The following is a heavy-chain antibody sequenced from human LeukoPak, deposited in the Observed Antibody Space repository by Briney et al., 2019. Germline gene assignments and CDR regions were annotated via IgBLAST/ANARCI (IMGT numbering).Heavy chain of an antibody. CDR2: ISWNSGSI. CDR1: GFTFNDYA. D-gene: IGHD5-18*01. J-gene: IGHJ4*02. V-gene: IGHV3-9*01. CDR3: ARDRYSYGYDQYFDY. Sequence: PGGSLRLSCAASGFTFNDYAMHWVRQAPGKGLEWVSGISWNSGSIGYADSVKGRFTISRDNAKNSLNLQMNSLRAEDTAVYYCARDRYSYGYDQYFDYWGQGTLVTVSS.